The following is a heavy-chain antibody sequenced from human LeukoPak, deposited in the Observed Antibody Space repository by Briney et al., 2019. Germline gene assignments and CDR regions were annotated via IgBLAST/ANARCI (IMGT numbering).Heavy chain of an antibody. V-gene: IGHV1-46*01. Sequence: GASVKVSCKASGYTFTNYYIHWVRQAPGQGHEWMGIINPNGGSTTFAQKFQGRVTMTRDMSTTTVYMELSSLRSEDTAVYYCSRVASYYYYYYMDVWGKGTTVTVSS. J-gene: IGHJ6*03. CDR1: GYTFTNYY. CDR3: SRVASYYYYYYMDV. CDR2: INPNGGST.